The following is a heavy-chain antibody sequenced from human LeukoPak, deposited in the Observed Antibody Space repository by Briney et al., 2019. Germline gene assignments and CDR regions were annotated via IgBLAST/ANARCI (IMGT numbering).Heavy chain of an antibody. D-gene: IGHD1-7*01. CDR2: IYHSGST. Sequence: SQTLSLTCAVSGGSISSGGYSWSWIRQPPGKGLEWIGYIYHSGSTYYNPSLKSRVTISVDRSKNQFSLKLSSVTAADTAVYYCARDNWNYGSSMDVWGQGTTVTVSS. CDR1: GGSISSGGYS. V-gene: IGHV4-30-2*01. CDR3: ARDNWNYGSSMDV. J-gene: IGHJ6*02.